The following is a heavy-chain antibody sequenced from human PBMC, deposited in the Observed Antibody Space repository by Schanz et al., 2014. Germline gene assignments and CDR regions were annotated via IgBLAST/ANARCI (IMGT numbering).Heavy chain of an antibody. CDR3: VRVPSRDVSFDL. D-gene: IGHD3-16*01. CDR2: IRPDNGHT. CDR1: GYTFSDYG. J-gene: IGHJ2*01. V-gene: IGHV1-18*01. Sequence: QVQLIQSGAEVKKPGASVKVSCKTSGYTFSDYGLSWVRQAPGQGLEWLGWIRPDNGHTTYSQKVRDRVIFTTDTSASTAYMELRSLRSDDTAHYYCVRVPSRDVSFDLWGRGTLVTVSS.